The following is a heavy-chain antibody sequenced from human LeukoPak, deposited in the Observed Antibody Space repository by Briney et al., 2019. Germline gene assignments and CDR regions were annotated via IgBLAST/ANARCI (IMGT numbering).Heavy chain of an antibody. D-gene: IGHD4-17*01. Sequence: AGGSLRLSCEGSGFTFSNYWMSWVRQAPGKGLEWVANIQQHGSETYYGDSVKGRFTISRDNAKNSLYLQMNSLRAEDTAVYYCAREPDYGDYPYYFDYWGQGTLVTVSS. CDR3: AREPDYGDYPYYFDY. CDR2: IQQHGSET. V-gene: IGHV3-7*03. CDR1: GFTFSNYW. J-gene: IGHJ4*02.